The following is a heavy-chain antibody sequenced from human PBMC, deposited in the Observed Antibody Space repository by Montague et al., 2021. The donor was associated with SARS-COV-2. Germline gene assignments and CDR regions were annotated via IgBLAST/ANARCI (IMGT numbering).Heavy chain of an antibody. CDR1: GFTFNTHA. CDR3: ARERALRYYYGSGIEF. CDR2: ISYDGTKT. V-gene: IGHV3-30*04. Sequence: SLRLSCAASGFTFNTHALHWVRQTPGKGLEWVAVISYDGTKTYYAASVKGRFTISRDTSKNAVYLQMNSLRVEDTALYYCARERALRYYYGSGIEFWGQGTLVTVSS. J-gene: IGHJ4*02. D-gene: IGHD3-10*01.